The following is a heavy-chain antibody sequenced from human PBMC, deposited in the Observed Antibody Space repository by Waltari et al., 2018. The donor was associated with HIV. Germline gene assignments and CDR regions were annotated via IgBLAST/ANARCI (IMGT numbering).Heavy chain of an antibody. Sequence: QVQLEQSRAETKKPGSSVKVSCKASGGAFNTFAFTWVRQAPGQGLQRGGVFNPILGAPQNEQIVQVRLTITADAATGTVYMELRSLLSDDTAIYYCARSDFGELVRGQRAFDVWGQATMV. D-gene: IGHD3-10*01. J-gene: IGHJ3*01. V-gene: IGHV1-69*01. CDR2: FNPILGAP. CDR3: ARSDFGELVRGQRAFDV. CDR1: GGAFNTFA.